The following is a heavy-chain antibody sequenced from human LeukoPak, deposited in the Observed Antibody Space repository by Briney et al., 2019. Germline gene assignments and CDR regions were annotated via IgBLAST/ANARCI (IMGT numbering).Heavy chain of an antibody. CDR1: GYTFTSYY. CDR2: INPSGGSA. CDR3: ARVDRFSLDY. D-gene: IGHD3-16*02. J-gene: IGHJ4*02. Sequence: ASVKVSCKASGYTFTSYYMHWVRQAPGQGLECVGVINPSGGSASYAQKFQGRVTITRDTSASTAYMELSSLRSEDTAVYYCARVDRFSLDYWGQGTLVTVSS. V-gene: IGHV1-46*01.